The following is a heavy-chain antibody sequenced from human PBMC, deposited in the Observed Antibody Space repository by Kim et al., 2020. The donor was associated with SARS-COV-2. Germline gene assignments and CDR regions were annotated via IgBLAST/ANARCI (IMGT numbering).Heavy chain of an antibody. Sequence: SVKVSCKASGGTFSSYAISWVRQAPGQGLEWMGRIIPILGIANYAQKFQGRVTITADKSTSTAYMELSSLRSEDTTVYYCARDRPNDVNQALLEGGAFD. CDR3: ARDRPNDVNQALLEGGAFD. V-gene: IGHV1-69*04. J-gene: IGHJ3*01. CDR1: GGTFSSYA. D-gene: IGHD1-26*01. CDR2: IIPILGIA.